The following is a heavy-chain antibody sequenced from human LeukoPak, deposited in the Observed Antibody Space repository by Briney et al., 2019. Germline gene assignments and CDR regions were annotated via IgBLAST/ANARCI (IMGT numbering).Heavy chain of an antibody. CDR1: GFTFSSYA. CDR3: VRQDCSGGSCYLDY. V-gene: IGHV3-30-3*01. J-gene: IGHJ4*02. Sequence: GGSLRLSCAASGFTFSSYAMHWVRQAPGKGLEWVAVISYDGSNKYYADSVKGRFTISRDSSKNTLYLQMNSLRTEDTAVYYCVRQDCSGGSCYLDYWGQGTLVTVSS. CDR2: ISYDGSNK. D-gene: IGHD2-15*01.